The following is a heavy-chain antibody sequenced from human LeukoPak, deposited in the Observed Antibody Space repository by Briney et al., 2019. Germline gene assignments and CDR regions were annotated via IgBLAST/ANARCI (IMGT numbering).Heavy chain of an antibody. Sequence: PGGSPRLSCAASGFIFSGSAVYWVRQASGKGLEWVGRIRSKTNNYATAYAASVKGRFTFSRDDLKNTAYLQMNSLETDDTAVYYCASAWSDYYGMDVWGQGTTVTVSS. CDR1: GFIFSGSA. CDR2: IRSKTNNYAT. J-gene: IGHJ6*02. D-gene: IGHD1-1*01. V-gene: IGHV3-73*01. CDR3: ASAWSDYYGMDV.